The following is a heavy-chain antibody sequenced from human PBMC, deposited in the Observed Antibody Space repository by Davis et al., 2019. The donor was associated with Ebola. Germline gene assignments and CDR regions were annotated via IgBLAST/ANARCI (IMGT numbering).Heavy chain of an antibody. D-gene: IGHD2-2*01. V-gene: IGHV4-34*01. Sequence: MPGGSLRLSCAVYGGSFSDYFWSCVRQAPGKGLEWIGMSSHGGVTNYNPSLKSRVTVSVDTSKSQVSLRLDAVTAADTATYYCARTSKTSITEAGVGVTFFDPWGQGMLVTVSS. CDR2: SSHGGVT. J-gene: IGHJ5*02. CDR1: GGSFSDYF. CDR3: ARTSKTSITEAGVGVTFFDP.